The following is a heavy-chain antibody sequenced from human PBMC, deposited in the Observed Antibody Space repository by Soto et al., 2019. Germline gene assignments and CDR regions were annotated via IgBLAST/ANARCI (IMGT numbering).Heavy chain of an antibody. J-gene: IGHJ4*02. Sequence: EVQLVESGGGLVQPGRSLRLSCAASGFTFDDYAMHWVRQAPGKGLEWVSGISWNSGSIGYADSVKGRFTISRDNAKNSLYLQMNSLRAEDTALYYCAKDKLMSLGELSYTGHFDYWGQGTLVTVSS. V-gene: IGHV3-9*01. CDR3: AKDKLMSLGELSYTGHFDY. D-gene: IGHD3-16*02. CDR1: GFTFDDYA. CDR2: ISWNSGSI.